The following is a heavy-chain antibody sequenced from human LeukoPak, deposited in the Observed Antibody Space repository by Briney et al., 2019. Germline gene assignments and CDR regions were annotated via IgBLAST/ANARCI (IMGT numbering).Heavy chain of an antibody. CDR1: GGSISSGGYY. V-gene: IGHV4-61*02. Sequence: SQTLSLTCTVSGGSISSGGYYWSWIRQPAGKGLEWIGRIYTSGSTNYNPSLKSRVTMSVDTSKNQFSLKLSSVTAADTAVYYCARDFGQDYDFWSGYSAAFDIWGQGTMVTVSS. CDR3: ARDFGQDYDFWSGYSAAFDI. D-gene: IGHD3-3*01. CDR2: IYTSGST. J-gene: IGHJ3*02.